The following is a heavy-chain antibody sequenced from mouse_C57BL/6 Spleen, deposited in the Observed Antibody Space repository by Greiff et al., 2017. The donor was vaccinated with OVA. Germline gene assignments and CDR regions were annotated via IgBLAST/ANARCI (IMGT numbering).Heavy chain of an antibody. CDR1: GYTFTDYY. CDR3: ARAPYYSNSYAMDY. J-gene: IGHJ4*01. CDR2: IYPGSGNT. D-gene: IGHD2-5*01. V-gene: IGHV1-76*01. Sequence: VQLQQSGAELVRPGASVKLSCKASGYTFTDYYINWVKQRPGQGLEWIARIYPGSGNTYYNEKFKGKATLTAEKSSSTAYMQLSSLTSEDSAVYFCARAPYYSNSYAMDYWGQGTSVTVSS.